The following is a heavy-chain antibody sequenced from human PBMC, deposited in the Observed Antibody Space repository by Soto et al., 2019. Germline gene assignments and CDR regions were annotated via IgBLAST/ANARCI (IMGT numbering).Heavy chain of an antibody. V-gene: IGHV6-1*01. Sequence: PTPTLPLTCAISVDNVSSNSAAWNCIRQSPSRGLEWLGRTYYRSKWYNDYAVSVKSRITINPDTSKNQFSLQLNSVTPEDTAVYYCARDSPSSSPFDYWGQGTLVTVSS. CDR2: TYYRSKWYN. J-gene: IGHJ4*02. CDR3: ARDSPSSSPFDY. CDR1: VDNVSSNSAA. D-gene: IGHD6-13*01.